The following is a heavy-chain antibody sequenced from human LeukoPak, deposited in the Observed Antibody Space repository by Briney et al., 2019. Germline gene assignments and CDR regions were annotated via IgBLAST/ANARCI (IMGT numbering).Heavy chain of an antibody. D-gene: IGHD5-24*01. Sequence: GGSLRLSCAASGFTFSSYAMSWVRQAPGKGLEWVSAISGSGGSTYYADSVKGRFTISRDNSKNTLYLQMNSLRAKDTAVYYCAKVSRGRDGYNSDFDYWGQGTLVTVSS. CDR2: ISGSGGST. CDR3: AKVSRGRDGYNSDFDY. CDR1: GFTFSSYA. V-gene: IGHV3-23*01. J-gene: IGHJ4*02.